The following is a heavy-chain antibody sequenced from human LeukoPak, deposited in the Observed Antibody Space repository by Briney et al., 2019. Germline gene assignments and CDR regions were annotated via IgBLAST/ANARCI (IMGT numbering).Heavy chain of an antibody. J-gene: IGHJ3*01. CDR1: GFTFSSYA. Sequence: QPGGSLRLSCAASGFTFSSYAMHWVRQAPGKGLEYVSAISSNGGSTYYANSVKGRFTISRDNSKNTLYLQMGSLRAEDMAVYYCARDRIDAFDFWGQGTMVTVSS. CDR2: ISSNGGST. V-gene: IGHV3-64*01. CDR3: ARDRIDAFDF.